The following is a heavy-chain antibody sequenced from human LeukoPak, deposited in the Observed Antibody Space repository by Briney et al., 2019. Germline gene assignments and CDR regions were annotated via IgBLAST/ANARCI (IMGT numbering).Heavy chain of an antibody. Sequence: PGGSLRLSCAASGFTFSSYGMHWVRQAPGKGLEWVAFIRYDGSNKYYADSVKGRFTISRDNSKNTLYLQMNSLRAEDTAVYYCAKDYSPVTTSSPFDYWGQGTLVTVSS. V-gene: IGHV3-30*02. D-gene: IGHD4-17*01. CDR2: IRYDGSNK. J-gene: IGHJ4*02. CDR3: AKDYSPVTTSSPFDY. CDR1: GFTFSSYG.